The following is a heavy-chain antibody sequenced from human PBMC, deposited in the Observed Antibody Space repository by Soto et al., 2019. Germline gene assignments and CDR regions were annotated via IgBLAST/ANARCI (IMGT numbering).Heavy chain of an antibody. Sequence: GGSLRLSCAASEFTFSSYAMNWVRQAPGKGLEWVSGISGNGGNTYYADAVRGRFTISRDNSKNTLYLQMNSLRAEDTAVYYCAKVKGCSGGSCYVLDYWGQGTLVTVSS. CDR1: EFTFSSYA. CDR2: ISGNGGNT. V-gene: IGHV3-23*01. D-gene: IGHD2-15*01. CDR3: AKVKGCSGGSCYVLDY. J-gene: IGHJ4*02.